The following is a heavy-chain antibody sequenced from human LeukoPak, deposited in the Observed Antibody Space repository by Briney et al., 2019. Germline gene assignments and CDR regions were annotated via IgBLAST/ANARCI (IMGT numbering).Heavy chain of an antibody. D-gene: IGHD6-19*01. CDR2: ISSNGGST. Sequence: GGSLRLSCAASGFTFSSYAMHWVRQAPGKGLEYVSAISSNGGSTYYANSVKGRFTISRDNSKNTLYLQMGSLRAEDMAVYYCAKALTVAGTTYFDYWGQGTPVTVSS. V-gene: IGHV3-64*01. CDR1: GFTFSSYA. J-gene: IGHJ4*02. CDR3: AKALTVAGTTYFDY.